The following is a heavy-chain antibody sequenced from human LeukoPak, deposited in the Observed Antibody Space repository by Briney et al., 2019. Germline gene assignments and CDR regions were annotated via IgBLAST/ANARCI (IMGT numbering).Heavy chain of an antibody. J-gene: IGHJ4*02. D-gene: IGHD5-12*01. CDR2: ISSSSSYV. CDR1: GFTFSSYS. Sequence: GGSLRLPCAASGFTFSSYSMNWVRQAPGKGLEWVSSISSSSSYVYYADSVKGRFTISRDNAKNSLYLQMNSLRAEDTAVYYCARDRPIVATMGGDYWGQGTLVTVSS. CDR3: ARDRPIVATMGGDY. V-gene: IGHV3-21*01.